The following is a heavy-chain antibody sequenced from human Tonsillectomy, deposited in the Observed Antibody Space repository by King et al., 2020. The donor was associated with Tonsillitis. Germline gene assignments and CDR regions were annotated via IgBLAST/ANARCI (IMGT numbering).Heavy chain of an antibody. V-gene: IGHV3-53*01. J-gene: IGHJ4*02. CDR1: GFTVRHNY. Sequence: VQLVESGGGLIQPGGALRLSCEASGFTVRHNYMSWVRQAPGEGLEWVSFIHSGGSTNYAAYRKGRFTISRDNSNKTLYLQMNSLRAEDTAVYYCVRHTGGPFDYWGQGTLVTVSS. CDR3: VRHTGGPFDY. CDR2: IHSGGST. D-gene: IGHD3-16*01.